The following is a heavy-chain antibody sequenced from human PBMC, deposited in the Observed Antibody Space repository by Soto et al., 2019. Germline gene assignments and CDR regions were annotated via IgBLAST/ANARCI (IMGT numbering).Heavy chain of an antibody. CDR2: ITSDTKTI. Sequence: EVQLVESGGNLVQPGGSLRLSCAASGFRFSLYSMNWVRQAPGKGLEWSAYITSDTKTIEYADSVKGRFTISRDNDNNLVYLYMNSLRDEDTAVYYCARSVEGHFDYWGQGTVVTVSA. J-gene: IGHJ4*02. CDR1: GFRFSLYS. D-gene: IGHD6-19*01. CDR3: ARSVEGHFDY. V-gene: IGHV3-48*02.